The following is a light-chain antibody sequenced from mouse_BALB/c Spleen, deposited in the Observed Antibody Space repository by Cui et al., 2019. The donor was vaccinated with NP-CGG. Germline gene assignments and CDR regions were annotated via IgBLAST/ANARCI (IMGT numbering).Light chain of an antibody. CDR1: TGAVTTSNY. V-gene: IGLV1*01. CDR2: GTN. J-gene: IGLJ1*01. Sequence: QAVVTQASALTTSPGETVTLTCRSSTGAVTTSNYANWVQEKPDHLFTGLIGGTNNRVPGVPARFSGSLNGDKAALTITGAQTEDEAIYFCALWYSNHWVFGGGTKLTVL. CDR3: ALWYSNHWV.